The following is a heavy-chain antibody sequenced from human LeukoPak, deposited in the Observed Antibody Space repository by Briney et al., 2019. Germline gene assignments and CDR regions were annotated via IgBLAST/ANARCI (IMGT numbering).Heavy chain of an antibody. Sequence: ASVKVSCKASGYTFTGYYRHWVRQAPGQGLEWMGWINPNSGGTNYAQKLQGRVTMTTDTSTSTAYMELRSLRSDDTAVYYCARGVVDGSGTYFDYWGQGTLVTVSS. CDR1: GYTFTGYY. CDR3: ARGVVDGSGTYFDY. J-gene: IGHJ4*02. D-gene: IGHD3-10*01. V-gene: IGHV1-2*02. CDR2: INPNSGGT.